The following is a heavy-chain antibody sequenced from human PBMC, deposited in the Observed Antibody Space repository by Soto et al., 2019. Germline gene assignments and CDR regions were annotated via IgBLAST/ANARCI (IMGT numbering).Heavy chain of an antibody. CDR3: ARGGVLLGFRGVTDFDY. J-gene: IGHJ4*02. Sequence: QVQLVQSGAEVKKPGASVKVSCKASGYTFTSYDINWVLQATGQGLEGRGWMNPNSGSTGYAQKFQGRVTMTRNTSICTAYMELSRLRSEATAVYYCARGGVLLGFRGVTDFDYGGQGTMVTVSS. CDR1: GYTFTSYD. D-gene: IGHD3-10*01. CDR2: MNPNSGST. V-gene: IGHV1-8*01.